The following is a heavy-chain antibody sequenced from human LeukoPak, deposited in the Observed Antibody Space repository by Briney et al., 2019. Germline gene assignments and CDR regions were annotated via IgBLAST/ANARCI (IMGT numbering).Heavy chain of an antibody. CDR1: GGSISNYY. V-gene: IGHV4-59*01. Sequence: PSETLSLTCTVSGGSISNYYWSWIRQPAGKGLEWIGYIYYSGSTNYNPSLKSRVTISVDTSKNQFSLKLSSVTAADTAVYYCAREPVAPAAIDAFDIWGQGTMVTVSS. CDR2: IYYSGST. CDR3: AREPVAPAAIDAFDI. J-gene: IGHJ3*02. D-gene: IGHD2-2*01.